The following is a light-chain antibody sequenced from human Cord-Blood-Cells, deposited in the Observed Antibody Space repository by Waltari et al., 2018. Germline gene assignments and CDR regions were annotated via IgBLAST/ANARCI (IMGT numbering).Light chain of an antibody. J-gene: IGKJ4*01. CDR2: AAS. V-gene: IGKV1-39*01. CDR3: QQGYSTPLT. CDR1: QSISSY. Sequence: DIQMTQSPSSLSASVGDRVTITCRASQSISSYLNWYQQKPGKAPKLLIYAASSLQSGVPLRFIGSGSGNDFTLTISSLQPEGFATYYCQQGYSTPLTFGGGTKVEIK.